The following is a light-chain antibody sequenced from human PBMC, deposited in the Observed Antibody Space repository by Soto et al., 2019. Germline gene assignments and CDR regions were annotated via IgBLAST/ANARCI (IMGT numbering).Light chain of an antibody. CDR1: SSDVGDYDY. V-gene: IGLV2-8*01. J-gene: IGLJ1*01. CDR3: SSYAGSVTFI. Sequence: QSALTQPPSASGSPGQSVTISCTGTSSDVGDYDYVSWYQQHPGKAPKLIIYEVSKRPSGVPDRFSGSKSGNTASLTVSGLQAEDEADYYCSSYAGSVTFIFGTGTKLTVL. CDR2: EVS.